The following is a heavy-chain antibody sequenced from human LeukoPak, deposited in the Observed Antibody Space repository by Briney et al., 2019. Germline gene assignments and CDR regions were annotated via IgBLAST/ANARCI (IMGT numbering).Heavy chain of an antibody. CDR1: GGSISTYY. CDR2: IYSSGST. J-gene: IGHJ1*01. Sequence: PSEPLSLTCTVSGGSISTYYWSWFRQPPGKGLEWIGYIYSSGSTNYNPALKTRVTISVDTSKNQFSLKLSSVTAADTAVYYCARHSRVSYAGGTEYFQHWGQGTLVTVSS. D-gene: IGHD2-2*01. CDR3: ARHSRVSYAGGTEYFQH. V-gene: IGHV4-59*08.